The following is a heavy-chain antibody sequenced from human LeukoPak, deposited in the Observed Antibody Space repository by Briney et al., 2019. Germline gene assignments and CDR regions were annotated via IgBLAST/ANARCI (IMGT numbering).Heavy chain of an antibody. J-gene: IGHJ4*02. V-gene: IGHV4-59*01. CDR3: ARAGDCYLFSPSYFDY. CDR2: IYYSGSS. CDR1: GGSISSYY. Sequence: PAETLSLTCTVAGGSISSYYWSWIRQPPGKGLEWIGYIYYSGSSNYNPSLKSRVTISVDTSKNQFSLKLSSVTAADTAVYYCARAGDCYLFSPSYFDYWGQGTLVTVSS. D-gene: IGHD2-21*02.